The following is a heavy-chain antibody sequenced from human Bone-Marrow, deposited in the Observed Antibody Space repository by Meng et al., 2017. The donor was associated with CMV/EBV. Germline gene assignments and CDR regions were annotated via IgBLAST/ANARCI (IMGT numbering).Heavy chain of an antibody. CDR1: GFTFSSYS. CDR2: ISSSSSYI. Sequence: GGSLRLSCAASGFTFSSYSMNWVRQAPGKGLEWVSSISSSSSYIYYADSVKGRFTISRDNAKNSLYLQMNSLRAEDTAVYYCARERSGYYFDPWGQGTLVAVSS. J-gene: IGHJ5*02. CDR3: ARERSGYYFDP. V-gene: IGHV3-21*01. D-gene: IGHD3-3*01.